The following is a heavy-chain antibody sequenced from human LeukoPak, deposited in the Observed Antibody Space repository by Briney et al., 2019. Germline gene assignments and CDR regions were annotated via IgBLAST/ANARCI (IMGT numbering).Heavy chain of an antibody. D-gene: IGHD4-17*01. CDR1: GYTFTSYY. Sequence: ASVNVSCKASGYTFTSYYMHWVRQAPGQGLEWMGIINPSGGSTSYAQKFQGRVTMTRDTSTSTVYMELSSLRSEDTAVYYCARDWVYGEYNNDAFDIWGQGTMVTVSS. CDR3: ARDWVYGEYNNDAFDI. CDR2: INPSGGST. J-gene: IGHJ3*02. V-gene: IGHV1-46*01.